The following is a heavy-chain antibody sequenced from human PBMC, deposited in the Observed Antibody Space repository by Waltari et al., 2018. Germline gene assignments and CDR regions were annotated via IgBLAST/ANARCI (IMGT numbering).Heavy chain of an antibody. Sequence: QVQLQQWGAGLLKPSETLSLTCAVYGGSFSGYSWSWIRQPPGKGLEWIGEINHSGSTNYNPSLKSRVTISVDTSKNQFSLKLSSVTAADTAVYYCARFVPDSSANYFDYWGQGTLVTVSS. CDR1: GGSFSGYS. V-gene: IGHV4-34*01. D-gene: IGHD3-22*01. J-gene: IGHJ4*02. CDR2: INHSGST. CDR3: ARFVPDSSANYFDY.